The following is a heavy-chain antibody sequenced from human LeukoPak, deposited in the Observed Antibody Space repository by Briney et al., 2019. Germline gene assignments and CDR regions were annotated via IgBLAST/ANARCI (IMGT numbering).Heavy chain of an antibody. J-gene: IGHJ6*03. CDR1: GFTFSSRDW. CDR3: ARVGNYDFWSGHHHYYYYMDV. Sequence: PGGSLRLSCVASGFTFSSRDWMTWVRQAPGKGLEWVANIKQDGSEKNYVDSVKGRFTISRDNAKNSVDLQMNSLRVEDTAVYYCARVGNYDFWSGHHHYYYYMDVWGKGTTVTVSS. V-gene: IGHV3-7*01. CDR2: IKQDGSEK. D-gene: IGHD3-3*01.